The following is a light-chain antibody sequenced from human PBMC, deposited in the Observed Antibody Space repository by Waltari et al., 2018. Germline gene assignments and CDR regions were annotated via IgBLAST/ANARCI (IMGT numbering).Light chain of an antibody. J-gene: IGLJ3*02. Sequence: QSPLTHPASVSGAPGQSSPISLRALTGICGNFNVSSWYQPPPGKVPKLLIYEVIKRPPDISDRFTGSKSGNTASLSISGLQADDEADYYCCSYVQKDIWLFGRGTKVTVL. CDR3: CSYVQKDIWL. CDR1: TGICGNFNV. CDR2: EVI. V-gene: IGLV2-23*02.